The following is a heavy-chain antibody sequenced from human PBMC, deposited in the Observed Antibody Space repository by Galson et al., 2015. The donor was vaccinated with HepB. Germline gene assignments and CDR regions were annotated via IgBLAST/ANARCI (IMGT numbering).Heavy chain of an antibody. V-gene: IGHV3-7*01. CDR2: IRQDGSEE. Sequence: GFTFSSYAMHWVRQAPGKGLEWVANIRQDGSEEYYVDSVKGRFTISRDNTKNSLYLQMNSLRAEDTAVYYCARDYDPSARPLWYLDLWGRGTLVTVSS. CDR3: ARDYDPSARPLWYLDL. D-gene: IGHD3-3*01. CDR1: GFTFSSYA. J-gene: IGHJ2*01.